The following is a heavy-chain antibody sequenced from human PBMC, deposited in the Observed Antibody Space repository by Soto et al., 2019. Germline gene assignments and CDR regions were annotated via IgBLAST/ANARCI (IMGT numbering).Heavy chain of an antibody. J-gene: IGHJ6*02. V-gene: IGHV5-51*01. CDR2: IYPGDSDT. D-gene: IGHD3-3*01. CDR3: AKHISRDFDFWSGLYYYYAMDV. CDR1: GYSFTNFW. Sequence: PGESLKISCQGSGYSFTNFWIGWVRQMPGKGLDWLGIIYPGDSDTRYNPSFQGQVTISTDNSINTAYLQWNSLKASDTAIYYCAKHISRDFDFWSGLYYYYAMDVWGQGTTVTVSS.